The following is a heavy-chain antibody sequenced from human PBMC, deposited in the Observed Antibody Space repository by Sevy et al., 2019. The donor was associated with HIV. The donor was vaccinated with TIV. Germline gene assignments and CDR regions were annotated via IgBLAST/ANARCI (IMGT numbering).Heavy chain of an antibody. V-gene: IGHV4-59*01. CDR3: ARGSIKVRWAVDY. J-gene: IGHJ4*02. CDR2: IYYSGST. Sequence: SETLSLTCTVSGGSISSYYWSWIRQPPGKGLEWIGYIYYSGSTDYNPSPKSRLTISVDTSKNQFSLKLTSVTAADAAVYYCARGSIKVRWAVDYWGQGTLVTVSS. CDR1: GGSISSYY. D-gene: IGHD6-6*01.